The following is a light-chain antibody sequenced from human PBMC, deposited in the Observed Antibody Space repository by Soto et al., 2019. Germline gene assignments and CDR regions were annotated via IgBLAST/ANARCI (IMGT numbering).Light chain of an antibody. V-gene: IGLV1-47*02. CDR3: VAWDDSLSGGV. CDR2: SND. CDR1: SFNIGFNY. J-gene: IGLJ1*01. Sequence: QSALTQPPSASGTPGQTVTISCSGSSFNIGFNYVYWYQQLPGMAPKLLIHSNDERPSGVPDRFSGSKSGTSASLAISGLRSEDEAEYYCVAWDDSLSGGVFGTGTKVTVL.